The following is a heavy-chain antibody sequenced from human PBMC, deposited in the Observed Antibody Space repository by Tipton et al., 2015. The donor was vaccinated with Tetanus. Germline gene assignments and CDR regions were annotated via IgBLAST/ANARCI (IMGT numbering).Heavy chain of an antibody. CDR1: GGSFSGYY. CDR3: ATQWLASGYYYYGMDV. D-gene: IGHD6-19*01. V-gene: IGHV4-34*01. J-gene: IGHJ6*02. Sequence: TLSLTCAVYGGSFSGYYWSWIRQPPGKGLEWIGEINHSGSTNYNPSLKSRVTISVDTSKNQFSRKLSSVTAADTAVYYCATQWLASGYYYYGMDVWGQGTTVTVSS. CDR2: INHSGST.